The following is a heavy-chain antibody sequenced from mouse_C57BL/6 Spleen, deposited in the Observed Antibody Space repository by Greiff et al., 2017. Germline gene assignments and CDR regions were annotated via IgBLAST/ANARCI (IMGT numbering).Heavy chain of an antibody. J-gene: IGHJ2*01. CDR1: GYAFSSSW. CDR3: AREDGYSFFDY. V-gene: IGHV1-82*01. D-gene: IGHD2-3*01. CDR2: IYPGDGDT. Sequence: VQLQQSGPELVKPGASVKISCKASGYAFSSSWMNWVKQRPGKGLEWIGRIYPGDGDTNYNGKFKGKATLTADKSSSTAYMQLSSLTSEDSAVYFCAREDGYSFFDYWGQGTTLTVSS.